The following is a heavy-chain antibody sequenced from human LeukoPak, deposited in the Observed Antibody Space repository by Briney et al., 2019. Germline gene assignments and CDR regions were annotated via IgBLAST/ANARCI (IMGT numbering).Heavy chain of an antibody. V-gene: IGHV1-69*01. J-gene: IGHJ5*02. CDR2: IIPIFGTA. CDR3: ARGSDIVVVPGAMDYNWFDP. CDR1: GGTFSSYA. D-gene: IGHD2-2*01. Sequence: SVKVSCKASGGTFSSYAISWVRQAPGQGLEWMGGIIPIFGTANYAQKFQGRVTITADESTSTAYMELSSLRSEDTAVYYCARGSDIVVVPGAMDYNWFDPWGQGTLVTVSS.